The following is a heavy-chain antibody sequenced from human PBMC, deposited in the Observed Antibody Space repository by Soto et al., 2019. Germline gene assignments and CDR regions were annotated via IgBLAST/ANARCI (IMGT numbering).Heavy chain of an antibody. CDR2: INAGNGNT. Sequence: QVPLVQSGAEVKKPGASVKVSCKASGYTFTSYAMHWVRQAPGQRLEWMGWINAGNGNTKYSQKFQGRVTITRDTSASTAYMELSSLRSEDTAVYYCARDWPLSGYDSTIDYWGQGTLVTVSS. CDR1: GYTFTSYA. V-gene: IGHV1-3*01. J-gene: IGHJ4*02. D-gene: IGHD5-12*01. CDR3: ARDWPLSGYDSTIDY.